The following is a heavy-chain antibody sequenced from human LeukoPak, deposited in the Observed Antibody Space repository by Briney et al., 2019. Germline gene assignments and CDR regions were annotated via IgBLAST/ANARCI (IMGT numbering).Heavy chain of an antibody. V-gene: IGHV4-59*12. CDR1: GGSISSYY. CDR3: ARSRYCSSTSCYTGSLSGFDI. CDR2: IYYSGST. Sequence: SETLSLTCTVSGGSISSYYWSWIRQPPGKGLEWIGYIYYSGSTNYNPSLKSRVTISVDTSKNQFSLKLSSVTAADTAVYYCARSRYCSSTSCYTGSLSGFDIWGQGTMVTVSS. D-gene: IGHD2-2*02. J-gene: IGHJ3*02.